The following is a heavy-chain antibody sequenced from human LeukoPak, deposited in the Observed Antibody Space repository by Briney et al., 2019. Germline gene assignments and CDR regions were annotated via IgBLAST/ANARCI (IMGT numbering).Heavy chain of an antibody. CDR2: MYNSGTS. D-gene: IGHD7-27*01. Sequence: SGTLSLTCAVSGASITSHPWNWVRQPPGKGLEWIGEMYNSGTSTFKPSLRSRVIMFFDESKNHFSLKLNSATAADTAVYYCARGGNWDFDYWGQGVLVIVS. J-gene: IGHJ4*02. CDR1: GASITSHPW. V-gene: IGHV4-4*02. CDR3: ARGGNWDFDY.